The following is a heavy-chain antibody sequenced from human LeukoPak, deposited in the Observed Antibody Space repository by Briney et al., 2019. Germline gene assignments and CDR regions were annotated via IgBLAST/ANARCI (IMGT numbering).Heavy chain of an antibody. D-gene: IGHD3-10*01. V-gene: IGHV4-34*01. CDR1: GGSFSGYY. CDR3: ARRTYYYGSGRFDP. CDR2: INHSGST. Sequence: PSETLSLTCAVYGGSFSGYYWSWIRQPPGKGLEWIGEINHSGSTNYNPSLKSRVTISVDTSKNQFSLKLSSVTAADAAVYYCARRTYYYGSGRFDPWGQGTLVTVSS. J-gene: IGHJ5*02.